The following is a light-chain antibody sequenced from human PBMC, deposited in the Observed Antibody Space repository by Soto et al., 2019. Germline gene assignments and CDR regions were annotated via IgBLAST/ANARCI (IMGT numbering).Light chain of an antibody. Sequence: EIVMTQSPATLSVSPGERANLSCRASQNVNSNLVWYQQNPGQAPRLLIYGASTRATGIPARFSGSGSGTEFSLTISSLQSEDFAVYYCQQHNNWPRTFGQGTKVDIK. CDR3: QQHNNWPRT. CDR1: QNVNSN. J-gene: IGKJ1*01. V-gene: IGKV3-15*01. CDR2: GAS.